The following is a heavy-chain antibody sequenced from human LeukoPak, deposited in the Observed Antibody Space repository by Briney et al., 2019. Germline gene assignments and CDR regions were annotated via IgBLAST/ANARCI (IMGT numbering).Heavy chain of an antibody. Sequence: SETLSLTCTISGGSFSSYYWSWIRQPPGKGLEWIGYIYYSGSTNYNPSLKSRVTISVDTSKNQFSLKLSSVTAADTAVYYCARQSVGASSDTNYYYYYGMDVWGQGTTVTVSS. D-gene: IGHD3-22*01. CDR3: ARQSVGASSDTNYYYYYGMDV. CDR1: GGSFSSYY. CDR2: IYYSGST. V-gene: IGHV4-59*08. J-gene: IGHJ6*02.